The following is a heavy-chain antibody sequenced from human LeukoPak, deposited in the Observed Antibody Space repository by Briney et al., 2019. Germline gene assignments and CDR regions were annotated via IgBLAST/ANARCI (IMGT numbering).Heavy chain of an antibody. Sequence: PGGSLRLSCAASGFTFSTYAMHWVRQAPGKGLEWVAIISYDGSNKNHADSVKGRFSISRDNSKNTVYLQMNSLRAEDTAVYYCARVRQQLVLGAFDIWGRGTMVTVSS. J-gene: IGHJ3*02. CDR1: GFTFSTYA. CDR2: ISYDGSNK. CDR3: ARVRQQLVLGAFDI. D-gene: IGHD6-13*01. V-gene: IGHV3-30*04.